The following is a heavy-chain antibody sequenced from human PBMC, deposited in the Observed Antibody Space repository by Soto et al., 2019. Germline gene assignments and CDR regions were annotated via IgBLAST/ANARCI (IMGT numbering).Heavy chain of an antibody. D-gene: IGHD2-15*01. CDR1: GGTFSSYT. Sequence: EASVKVSCKASGGTFSSYTISWVRQAPGQGLEWMGRIIPILGIANYAQKFQGRVTITADKSTSTAYMELSSLRSEDTAVYYCARDYIRPGYCSGGSCSRGAFDIWGQGTMVTVSS. CDR3: ARDYIRPGYCSGGSCSRGAFDI. J-gene: IGHJ3*02. CDR2: IIPILGIA. V-gene: IGHV1-69*04.